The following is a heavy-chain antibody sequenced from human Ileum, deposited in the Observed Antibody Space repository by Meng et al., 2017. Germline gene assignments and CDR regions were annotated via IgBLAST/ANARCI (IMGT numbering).Heavy chain of an antibody. V-gene: IGHV3-33*01. D-gene: IGHD3-10*01. J-gene: IGHJ4*02. CDR1: GFSLSTSG. CDR3: ARDRGVRDLDH. Sequence: VGPVVVGGGVVQPRRCLRLAWVASGFSLSTSGKHGGREAPGKGRVWVAMIWSDGSNKYYAVSVKGRFTISRDNSKNTVELQMDSLRVEDTAFYYCARDRGVRDLDHWGQGTLVTVSS. CDR2: IWSDGSNK.